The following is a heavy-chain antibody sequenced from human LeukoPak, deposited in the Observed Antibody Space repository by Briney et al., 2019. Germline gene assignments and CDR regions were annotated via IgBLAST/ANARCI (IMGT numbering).Heavy chain of an antibody. D-gene: IGHD2-2*01. CDR1: GFTFSSYS. V-gene: IGHV3-21*01. J-gene: IGHJ4*02. CDR2: ISSSSSYI. Sequence: GGSLRLSCAASGFTFSSYSMNWVRQAPGKGLEWVSSISSSSSYIYYADSVKGRFTISRDNAKNSLYLQMNSLRAEDTAVYYCAREGHQRGGLDYWGQGTLVTVSS. CDR3: AREGHQRGGLDY.